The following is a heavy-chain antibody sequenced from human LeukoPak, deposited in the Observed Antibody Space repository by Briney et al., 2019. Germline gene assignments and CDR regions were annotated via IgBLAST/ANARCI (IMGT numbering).Heavy chain of an antibody. CDR1: GFTFTSFN. D-gene: IGHD3-22*01. V-gene: IGHV1-3*01. Sequence: GASVKVSCKASGFTFTSFNMHWVRQAPGQGLEWMGWINPGTGDTKFSQKFQGRVTITRDTSASTVYMELSSLRSEDTAFYYCARHSSGYLGPIEYWGQGALVTVSS. CDR3: ARHSSGYLGPIEY. J-gene: IGHJ4*02. CDR2: INPGTGDT.